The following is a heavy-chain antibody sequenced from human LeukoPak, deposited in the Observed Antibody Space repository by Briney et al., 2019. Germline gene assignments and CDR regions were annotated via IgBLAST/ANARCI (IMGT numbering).Heavy chain of an antibody. D-gene: IGHD6-13*01. Sequence: SVKVSCKASGGTFSSYAISWVRQAPGQGLEWMGGIIPIFGTANYAQKFQGRVTITADESTSTAYMELSSLRSEDTAVYYCASNPGYSSSWSVDYYYYMDVWGKGTTVTVSS. V-gene: IGHV1-69*01. CDR3: ASNPGYSSSWSVDYYYYMDV. CDR2: IIPIFGTA. CDR1: GGTFSSYA. J-gene: IGHJ6*03.